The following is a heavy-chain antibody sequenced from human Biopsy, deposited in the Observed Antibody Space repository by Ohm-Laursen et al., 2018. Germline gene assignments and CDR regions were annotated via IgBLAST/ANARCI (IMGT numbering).Heavy chain of an antibody. V-gene: IGHV4-59*01. CDR2: VYYTGST. D-gene: IGHD3-22*01. Sequence: GTLSLTCAVSGDSISSYYWSWIRQPPGKGLEWIGYVYYTGSTDYNPSLQSRVSISVDTSKNHFSLRLRSVTPADTAIYYCARDRGYYSDRTVPGYFDLWGRGTLVTVSS. CDR1: GDSISSYY. J-gene: IGHJ2*01. CDR3: ARDRGYYSDRTVPGYFDL.